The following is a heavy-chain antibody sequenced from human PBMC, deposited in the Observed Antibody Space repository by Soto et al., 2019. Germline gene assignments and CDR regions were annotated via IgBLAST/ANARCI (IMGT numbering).Heavy chain of an antibody. V-gene: IGHV3-48*02. CDR2: ISSSSSTI. CDR3: ARHRNYYYYGMDV. CDR1: GFTFSSYS. Sequence: EVQLVESGGGLVQPGGSLRLSCAASGFTFSSYSMNWVRQAPGKGLEWVSYISSSSSTIYYADSVKGRFTISRDNAKNSLYRQMNSRRDEDTAVYYWARHRNYYYYGMDVWGQGTTVTVSS. J-gene: IGHJ6*02.